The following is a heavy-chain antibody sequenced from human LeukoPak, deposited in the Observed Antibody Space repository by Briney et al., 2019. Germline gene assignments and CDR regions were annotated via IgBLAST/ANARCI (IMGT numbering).Heavy chain of an antibody. CDR1: GGSISSSDYY. V-gene: IGHV4-39*01. CDR2: VYYSGTT. D-gene: IGHD1-26*01. J-gene: IGHJ4*02. CDR3: ASRGGGKVGAIVDY. Sequence: SQTLSLTCTVSGGSISSSDYYWVWIRQPPGKRLEWIGTVYYSGTTYYNPSLKSRLTISADTSKNQFSLNLSSVTAADTAVYHCASRGGGKVGAIVDYWGQGILVTVSS.